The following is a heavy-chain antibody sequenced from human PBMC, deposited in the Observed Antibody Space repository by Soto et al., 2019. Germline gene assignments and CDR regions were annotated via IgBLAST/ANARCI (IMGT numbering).Heavy chain of an antibody. Sequence: GASVKVSCKASGYSFTSNAITWVRQAPGQGLEWMGWISTYSGDPNYAQKFQGRVTMTRDTSTNTAYMDLRRLRSDDTAVYYCASDGRETNIGWHDPWGQGTLVTVS. CDR2: ISTYSGDP. CDR3: ASDGRETNIGWHDP. D-gene: IGHD3-10*02. CDR1: GYSFTSNA. V-gene: IGHV1-18*04. J-gene: IGHJ5*02.